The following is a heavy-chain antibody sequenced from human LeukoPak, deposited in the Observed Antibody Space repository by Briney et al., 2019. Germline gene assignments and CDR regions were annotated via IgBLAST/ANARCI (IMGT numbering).Heavy chain of an antibody. V-gene: IGHV1-24*01. J-gene: IGHJ4*02. CDR1: GYTLTELS. CDR2: FDPEDGET. Sequence: GASVKVSCKVSGYTLTELSMHWLRQAPGKGLEWMGGFDPEDGETIYAQKFQGRVTMTEDTSTDTAYMELSSLRSEDTAVYYCATVHTAMVPLFDDWGQGTLVTVSS. D-gene: IGHD5-18*01. CDR3: ATVHTAMVPLFDD.